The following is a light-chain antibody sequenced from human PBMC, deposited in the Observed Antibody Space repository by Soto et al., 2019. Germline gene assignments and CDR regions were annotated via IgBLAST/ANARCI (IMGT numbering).Light chain of an antibody. CDR2: DAS. J-gene: IGKJ5*01. Sequence: EKVMTHSPATLSVYPWEIATLSCRASQSVSTHLAWYQQKPGQAPRLLIYDASNRATGIPARFSGSGSGTDFTLTISSLEPEDFAVYYRQQRRNWLRAFGQGTRLEIK. CDR1: QSVSTH. V-gene: IGKV3-11*01. CDR3: QQRRNWLRA.